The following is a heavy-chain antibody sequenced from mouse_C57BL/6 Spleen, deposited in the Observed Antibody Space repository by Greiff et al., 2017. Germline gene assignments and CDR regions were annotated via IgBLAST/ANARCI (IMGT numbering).Heavy chain of an antibody. V-gene: IGHV5-17*01. CDR1: GFTFSDYG. Sequence: EVNVVESGGGLVKPGGSLKLSCAASGFTFSDYGMHWVRQAPGKGLEWVAYISSGSSTIYYADTVKGRFTISRDTAKNTLFLQMTSLRSEDTAMYYCASGLRDYAMDDWGQGPSVTVSS. J-gene: IGHJ4*01. D-gene: IGHD3-1*01. CDR3: ASGLRDYAMDD. CDR2: ISSGSSTI.